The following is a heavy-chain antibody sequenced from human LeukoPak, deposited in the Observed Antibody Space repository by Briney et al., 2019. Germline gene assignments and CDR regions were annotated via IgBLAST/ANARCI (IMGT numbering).Heavy chain of an antibody. J-gene: IGHJ4*02. CDR1: GYSISSGYY. CDR2: IYHSGST. D-gene: IGHD6-19*01. V-gene: IGHV4-38-2*01. Sequence: PSETLSLTCAVSGYSISSGYYWGWIRQPPGKGLEWIGSIYHSGSTYYNPSLKSRVTISVDTSKNQFSLKLNSISTADTAVYYCARGQGWLPDHWGQGSLVTVSS. CDR3: ARGQGWLPDH.